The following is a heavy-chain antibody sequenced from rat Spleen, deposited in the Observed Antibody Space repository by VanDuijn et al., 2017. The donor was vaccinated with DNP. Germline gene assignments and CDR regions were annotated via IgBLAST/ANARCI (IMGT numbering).Heavy chain of an antibody. D-gene: IGHD5-1*01. CDR2: ITTSGDST. CDR1: GFTFNNYW. CDR3: ARGSGTYYWYFDF. Sequence: EVQLVESGGDLVQPGRSLKVSCVVSGFTFNNYWMTWIRQVPGKGLEWVASITTSGDSTSSPDSVKGRFTISRDAAKSSLYLQMNSLRSEDMATYYCARGSGTYYWYFDFWGPGTMVTVSS. J-gene: IGHJ1*01. V-gene: IGHV5-31*01.